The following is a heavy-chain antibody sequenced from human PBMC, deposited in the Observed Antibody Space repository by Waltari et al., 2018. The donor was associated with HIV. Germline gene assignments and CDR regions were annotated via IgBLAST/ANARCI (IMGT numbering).Heavy chain of an antibody. Sequence: EVQLVESGGGSVQPGGSLRLSCSASGFTFRQYYMPWVRQAPGKGLEYGSVIKGNGATTYYADSVKGRVTISRDNSKNTVYLQMSSLRVEDTAVYYCVLDANRPLDYWGQGTLVSVSS. J-gene: IGHJ4*02. CDR3: VLDANRPLDY. V-gene: IGHV3-64D*06. CDR1: GFTFRQYY. CDR2: IKGNGATT.